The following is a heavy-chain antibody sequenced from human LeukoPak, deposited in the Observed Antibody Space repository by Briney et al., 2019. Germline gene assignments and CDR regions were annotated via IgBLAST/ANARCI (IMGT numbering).Heavy chain of an antibody. CDR3: ARVLDGSSFVLDY. D-gene: IGHD6-13*01. CDR1: GFTFSSYS. Sequence: PGGSLRLSCAASGFTFSSYSMNWVRQAPGKGLEWVSSISSSSSYIYYADSVKGRFTISRDNAKNSLYLQMNSLRAEDTAVYYCARVLDGSSFVLDYWGQGTLVTVSS. V-gene: IGHV3-21*01. CDR2: ISSSSSYI. J-gene: IGHJ4*02.